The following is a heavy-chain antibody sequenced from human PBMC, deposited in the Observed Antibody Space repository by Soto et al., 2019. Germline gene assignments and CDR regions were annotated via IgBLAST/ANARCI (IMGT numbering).Heavy chain of an antibody. CDR3: AKYSFVLWRYFDWPQIY. V-gene: IGHV3-23*01. Sequence: GGSLRLSCAASGFTFSSYAMSWVRQAPGKGLEWVSAISGSGGSTYYADSVKGRFTISRDNSKNTLYLQMNSLRAEDTAVYYCAKYSFVLWRYFDWPQIYWGQGTLVTVSS. D-gene: IGHD3-9*01. CDR2: ISGSGGST. CDR1: GFTFSSYA. J-gene: IGHJ4*02.